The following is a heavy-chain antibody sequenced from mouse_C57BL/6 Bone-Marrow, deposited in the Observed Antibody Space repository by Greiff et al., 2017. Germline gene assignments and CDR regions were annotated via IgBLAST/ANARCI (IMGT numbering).Heavy chain of an antibody. CDR2: INPNNGGT. V-gene: IGHV1-26*01. CDR3: ARWGWFLFAY. Sequence: EVKLQQSGPELVKPGASVKISCKASGYTFTDYYMNWVKQSHGKSLEWIGDINPNNGGTSYNQKFKGKATLTVDKSSSTAYMELRSLTSEDSAVYYCARWGWFLFAYWGQGTLVTVSA. D-gene: IGHD2-3*01. J-gene: IGHJ3*01. CDR1: GYTFTDYY.